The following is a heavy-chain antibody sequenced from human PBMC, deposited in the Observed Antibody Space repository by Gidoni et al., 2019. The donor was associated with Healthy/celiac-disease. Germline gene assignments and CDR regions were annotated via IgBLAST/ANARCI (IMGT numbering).Heavy chain of an antibody. Sequence: QVQLVESGGGVVQPGRSLRLSCAASGFTFSSYGMHWVRQAPGKGLEWVAVIWYDGSNKYYADSVKGRFTISRDNSKNTLYLQMNSLRAEDTAVYYCARGLEYSSSLPDYWGQGTLVTVSS. CDR3: ARGLEYSSSLPDY. D-gene: IGHD6-6*01. CDR1: GFTFSSYG. J-gene: IGHJ4*02. V-gene: IGHV3-33*01. CDR2: IWYDGSNK.